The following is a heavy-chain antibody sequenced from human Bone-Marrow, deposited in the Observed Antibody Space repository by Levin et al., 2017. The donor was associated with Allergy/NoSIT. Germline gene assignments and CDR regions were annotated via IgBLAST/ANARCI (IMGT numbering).Heavy chain of an antibody. CDR3: GRCYDGDSYYYDMDV. J-gene: IGHJ6*02. D-gene: IGHD2-15*01. V-gene: IGHV1-69*06. CDR2: IIPIFGTT. Sequence: PGESLKISCKASGGTFSTYAISWVRQAPGQGLEWMGGIIPIFGTTNYAQKFQGRVTITADTSTSTAYMEQNSLISEDTAVYYCGRCYDGDSYYYDMDVWGQGTAVTVSS. CDR1: GGTFSTYA.